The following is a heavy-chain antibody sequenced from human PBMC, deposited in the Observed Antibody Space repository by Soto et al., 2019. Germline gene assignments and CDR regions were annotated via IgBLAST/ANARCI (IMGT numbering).Heavy chain of an antibody. CDR1: GYTLTRYS. CDR2: INAGNGNT. Sequence: ASVKVSCKASGYTLTRYSIHWVRQAPGQRLEWMGWINAGNGNTKFSQKFQGRVTITRDTSASTAYMELRGLRSEDTAVYYCAILGTYYFDNSDNYFDVXGQGTLVTVSS. D-gene: IGHD3-22*01. CDR3: AILGTYYFDNSDNYFDV. J-gene: IGHJ4*02. V-gene: IGHV1-3*01.